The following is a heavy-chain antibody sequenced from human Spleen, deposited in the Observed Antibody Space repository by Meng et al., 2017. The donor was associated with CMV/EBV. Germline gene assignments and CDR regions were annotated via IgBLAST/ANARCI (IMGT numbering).Heavy chain of an antibody. CDR1: GGSISSGDYD. D-gene: IGHD2-2*01. V-gene: IGHV4-30-4*08. CDR3: ARDRSVVVPAVLDY. Sequence: SETLSLTCTVAGGSISSGDYDWSWIRQPPGKGLEWIGYIFYSGSTYYNPTLKSRVTISVDTSKNKFSLKLSSVTAADTAVYYCARDRSVVVPAVLDYWGQGTLVTVSS. J-gene: IGHJ4*02. CDR2: IFYSGST.